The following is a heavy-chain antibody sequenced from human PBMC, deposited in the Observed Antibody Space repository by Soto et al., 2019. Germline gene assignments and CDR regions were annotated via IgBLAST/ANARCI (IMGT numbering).Heavy chain of an antibody. CDR1: GYTFSGHY. CDR2: INPNSGGT. D-gene: IGHD5-18*01. V-gene: IGHV1-2*04. CDR3: VRGNTAMLYYFDN. Sequence: ASVKVSCKASGYTFSGHYMHWVRQVPGQGLEWMGWINPNSGGTNYAQKFQGWVTMTRDTSISTAYMELSRLKSDDTAVYYCVRGNTAMLYYFDNWGQGTLVTVSS. J-gene: IGHJ4*02.